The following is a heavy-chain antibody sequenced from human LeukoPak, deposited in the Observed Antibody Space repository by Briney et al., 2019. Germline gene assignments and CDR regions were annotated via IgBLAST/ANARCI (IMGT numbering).Heavy chain of an antibody. V-gene: IGHV4-59*12. J-gene: IGHJ3*02. D-gene: IGHD3/OR15-3a*01. CDR3: ARGGLISLANTPLGAFDI. CDR1: GGSISSYY. CDR2: IYYSGST. Sequence: SETLSLTCTVSGGSISSYYWSWIRQPPGKGLEWIGYIYYSGSTNYKPSLKSRVTISVDTSKNQFSLQLNSVTPEDTAVYYCARGGLISLANTPLGAFDIWGQGTMVSVSS.